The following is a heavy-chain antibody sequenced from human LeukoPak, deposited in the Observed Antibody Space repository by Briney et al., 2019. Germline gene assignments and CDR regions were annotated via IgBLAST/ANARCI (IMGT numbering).Heavy chain of an antibody. CDR3: TRVAAAATNYYYYYMDV. V-gene: IGHV3-20*04. CDR2: INWNGGST. CDR1: GFTFDDYG. Sequence: GGSLRLSCAASGFTFDDYGMSWVRQAPGKGLEWVSGINWNGGSTGYADSVKGRFTISRDDSKSIAYLQMNSLKTEDTAVYYCTRVAAAATNYYYYYMDVWGKGTTVTVSS. J-gene: IGHJ6*03. D-gene: IGHD6-13*01.